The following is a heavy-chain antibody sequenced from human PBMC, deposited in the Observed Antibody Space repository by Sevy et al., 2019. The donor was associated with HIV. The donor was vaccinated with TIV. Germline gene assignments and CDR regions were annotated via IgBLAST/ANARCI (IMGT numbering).Heavy chain of an antibody. CDR2: VRYDGSDK. D-gene: IGHD6-13*01. Sequence: GGSLRLSCAASGFTFSNYGMHWVRQVPGKGLEWVTFVRYDGSDKYYAASVKGRFTISRDDSKNTLYLQMDSLRPEDTAIYYCAKDLAGPGSRYFDYWGQGTLVTVSS. CDR3: AKDLAGPGSRYFDY. V-gene: IGHV3-30*02. J-gene: IGHJ4*02. CDR1: GFTFSNYG.